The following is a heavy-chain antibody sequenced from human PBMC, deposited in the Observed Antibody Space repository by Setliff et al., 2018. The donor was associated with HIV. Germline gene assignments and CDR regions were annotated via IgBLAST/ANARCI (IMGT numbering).Heavy chain of an antibody. J-gene: IGHJ4*02. CDR1: GGSFTDIGGSFTDYY. CDR3: ATHGAQ. V-gene: IGHV4-34*01. CDR2: INHSGST. D-gene: IGHD1-26*01. Sequence: PSETLSLTCAVFGGSFTDIGGSFTDYYWIWIRQPPGKGLEWIGEINHSGSTHYNPSLKSRVTISVDTSKNQFSLKLSSVTAADTAVYYCATHGAQWGQGTLVTVSS.